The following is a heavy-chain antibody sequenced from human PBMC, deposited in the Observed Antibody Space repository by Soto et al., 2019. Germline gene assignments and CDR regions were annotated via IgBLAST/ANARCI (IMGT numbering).Heavy chain of an antibody. CDR2: ISYDGSNK. Sequence: QVQQVESGGGVVQPGRSLRLSCAASGFTFSSYAMHWVRQAPGKGLEWVAVISYDGSNKYYADSVKGLFTISRDNSKNTLYLQMNSLRAEDTAVYYCARDQAAAAVQIPFDYWGQGTLVTVSS. CDR1: GFTFSSYA. J-gene: IGHJ4*02. V-gene: IGHV3-30-3*01. CDR3: ARDQAAAAVQIPFDY. D-gene: IGHD6-13*01.